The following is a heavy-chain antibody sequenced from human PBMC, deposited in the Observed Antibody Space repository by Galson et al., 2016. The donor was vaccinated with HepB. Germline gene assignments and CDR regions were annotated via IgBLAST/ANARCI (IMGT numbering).Heavy chain of an antibody. CDR2: VYKSGST. V-gene: IGHV4-61*02. Sequence: TLSLTCTVSGDAVSSGDFFWSWVRQPAGRGLEWIGRVYKSGSTHYNPTLKSRVTISVDPSNNLFSLTLTSVTAADTATYFCARDHWNDGSDFWGRGTLVTVSS. CDR1: GDAVSSGDFF. D-gene: IGHD1-1*01. J-gene: IGHJ4*03. CDR3: ARDHWNDGSDF.